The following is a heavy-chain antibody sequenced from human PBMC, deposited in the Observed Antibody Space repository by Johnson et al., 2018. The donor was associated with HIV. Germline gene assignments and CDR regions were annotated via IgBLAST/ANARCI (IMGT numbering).Heavy chain of an antibody. CDR3: ARDRTSQRWELLPDDAFDI. CDR1: GFTFSSYG. J-gene: IGHJ3*02. Sequence: QVQLVESGGGVVQPGRSLRLSCAASGFTFSSYGMHWVRQAPGKGLEWVAVISYDGSNKYYADSVKGRFTISRANAKNSLYLQMNSLRAEDTAVYYCARDRTSQRWELLPDDAFDIWGQGTMVTVSS. V-gene: IGHV3-30*03. D-gene: IGHD1-26*01. CDR2: ISYDGSNK.